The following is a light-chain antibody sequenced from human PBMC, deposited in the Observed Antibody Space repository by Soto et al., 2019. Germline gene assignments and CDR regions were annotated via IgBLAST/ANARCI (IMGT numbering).Light chain of an antibody. J-gene: IGKJ4*01. CDR2: DAS. Sequence: EIVLTQSPATLSLSPGERATLSCRASQSVSSYLAWYQQKPGQAPRLLIYDASNRATGIPARFRGSGSGTDFTLTISSLEPEDFAVYYCQQRSNWQGTFGGGTKVDIK. CDR1: QSVSSY. CDR3: QQRSNWQGT. V-gene: IGKV3-11*01.